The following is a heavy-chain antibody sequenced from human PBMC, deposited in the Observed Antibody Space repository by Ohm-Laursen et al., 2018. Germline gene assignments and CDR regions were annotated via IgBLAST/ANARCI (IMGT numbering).Heavy chain of an antibody. Sequence: SETLSLTCTVSGGSISSYYWSWIRQPPGKGLEWIGYIYYSGSTNYNPSLKSRVTMSVDTSKNQFSLKLSSVTAADTAVYYCARESTVGVVNYWGQGTLVTVSS. V-gene: IGHV4-59*12. CDR1: GGSISSYY. D-gene: IGHD3-3*01. CDR3: ARESTVGVVNY. CDR2: IYYSGST. J-gene: IGHJ4*02.